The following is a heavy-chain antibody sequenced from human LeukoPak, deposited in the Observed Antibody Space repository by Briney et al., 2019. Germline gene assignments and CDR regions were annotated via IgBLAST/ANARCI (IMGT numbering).Heavy chain of an antibody. D-gene: IGHD2-15*01. V-gene: IGHV4-34*01. Sequence: PSETLSLTCAVSGGSINNYYWSWIRQPPGKGLEWIGEINHSGSTNSNPSLKSRVTVSVDTSKNLFSLKLSSVTAADTAVYYCARRLLGYCSGGSCYSGYFQHWGQGTLVTVSS. CDR1: GGSINNYY. CDR3: ARRLLGYCSGGSCYSGYFQH. J-gene: IGHJ1*01. CDR2: INHSGST.